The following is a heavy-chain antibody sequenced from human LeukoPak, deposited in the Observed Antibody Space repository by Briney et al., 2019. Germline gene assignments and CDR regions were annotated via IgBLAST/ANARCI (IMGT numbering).Heavy chain of an antibody. CDR2: INPNSGGT. D-gene: IGHD3-22*01. CDR3: ARDPDSSGYFLLYAFDI. J-gene: IGHJ3*02. V-gene: IGHV1-2*02. Sequence: ASMKVSCKTPGYTFTGYYIHWVRQAPGQGLEWMGWINPNSGGTNYAQKFQGRVTMTRDTSISTAYMELSRLRSDDTAVYYCARDPDSSGYFLLYAFDIWGQGTMVTVSS. CDR1: GYTFTGYY.